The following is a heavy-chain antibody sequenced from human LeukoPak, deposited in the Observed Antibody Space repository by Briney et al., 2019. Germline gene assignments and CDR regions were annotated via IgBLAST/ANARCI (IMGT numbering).Heavy chain of an antibody. CDR3: ATSYGSGTPVLDY. V-gene: IGHV4-4*07. CDR1: GGSISSYY. J-gene: IGHJ4*02. D-gene: IGHD3-10*01. Sequence: SETLSLTCTVSGGSISSYYWSWIRQPAGKGLEWIGRIYTSGTTNYNPSLKSRVTMPVDTSKNQFSLKLSSVTAADTAVYYCATSYGSGTPVLDYWGQGTLVTVSS. CDR2: IYTSGTT.